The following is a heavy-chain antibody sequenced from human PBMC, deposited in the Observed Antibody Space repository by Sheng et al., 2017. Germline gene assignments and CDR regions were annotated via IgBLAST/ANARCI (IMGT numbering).Heavy chain of an antibody. J-gene: IGHJ3*02. CDR3: ARGGDGSGRLSKAFDI. Sequence: EVQLVESGGGLIQPGGSLRLSCAASGFTVSSNYMSWVRQAPGKGLEWVSVIYSGGSTYYADSVKGRFTISRDNSKNTLYLQMNSLRAEDTAVYYCARGGDGSGRLSKAFDIWGQGTNGHRLF. CDR1: GFTVSSNY. D-gene: IGHD3-10*01. V-gene: IGHV3-53*01. CDR2: IYSGGST.